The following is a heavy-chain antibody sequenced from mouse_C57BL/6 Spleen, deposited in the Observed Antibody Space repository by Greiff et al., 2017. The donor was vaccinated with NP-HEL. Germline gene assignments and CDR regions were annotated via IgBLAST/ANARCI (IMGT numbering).Heavy chain of an antibody. CDR2: ISYSGST. D-gene: IGHD1-1*01. CDR3: AREVDYYGSSYVRYFDV. V-gene: IGHV3-1*01. CDR1: GYSITSGYD. J-gene: IGHJ1*03. Sequence: EVQLQQSGPGMVKPSQSLSLTCTVTGYSITSGYDWHWIRHFPGNKLEWMGYISYSGSTNYNPSLKSRISITHDTSKNHFFLKLNSVTTEDTATYYCAREVDYYGSSYVRYFDVWGTGTTVTVSS.